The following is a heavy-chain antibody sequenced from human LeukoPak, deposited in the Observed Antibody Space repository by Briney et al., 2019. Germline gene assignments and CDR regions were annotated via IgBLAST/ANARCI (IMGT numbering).Heavy chain of an antibody. J-gene: IGHJ4*02. D-gene: IGHD2/OR15-2a*01. V-gene: IGHV3-7*01. CDR2: IKQDGSEK. CDR3: VRGAYYAAY. CDR1: AFTISSYW. Sequence: PGGSLRLSCAASAFTISSYWMSWVRQTPGKGLEWVANIKQDGSEKYYVDSVKGRFNIFRDNVKNALYLQMNSPRVDDTGIYYCVRGAYYAAYWGQGTLVTVSS.